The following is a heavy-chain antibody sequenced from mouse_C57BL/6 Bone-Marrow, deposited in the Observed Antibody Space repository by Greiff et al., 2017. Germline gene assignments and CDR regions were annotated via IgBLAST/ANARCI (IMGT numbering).Heavy chain of an antibody. J-gene: IGHJ3*01. CDR2: ISNLAYSI. Sequence: EVKLMESGGGLVQPGGSLKLSCAASGFTFSDYGMAWVRQAPRKGPEWVAFISNLAYSIYYADTVTGRFTIYRENAKNTLYLEMSSLRSEDTAMYYCAKGDWFAYWGQGTLVTVSA. V-gene: IGHV5-15*01. CDR3: AKGDWFAY. CDR1: GFTFSDYG.